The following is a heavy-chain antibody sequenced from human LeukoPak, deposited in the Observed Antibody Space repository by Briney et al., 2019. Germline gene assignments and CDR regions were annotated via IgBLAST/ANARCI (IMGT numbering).Heavy chain of an antibody. Sequence: GASVKVSCKASGYTFTGYYMHWVRQAPGQGLEWMGWINPNSGGTNYAQKFQGRVTMTRDASISTAYMELSRLRSDDTAVYYCARSYYGSGSYSLSVGGFDPWGQGTLVTVSS. J-gene: IGHJ5*02. D-gene: IGHD3-10*01. CDR2: INPNSGGT. CDR1: GYTFTGYY. V-gene: IGHV1-2*02. CDR3: ARSYYGSGSYSLSVGGFDP.